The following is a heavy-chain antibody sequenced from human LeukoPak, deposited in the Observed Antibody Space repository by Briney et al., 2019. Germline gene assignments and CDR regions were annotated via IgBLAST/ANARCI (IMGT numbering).Heavy chain of an antibody. D-gene: IGHD6-19*01. CDR2: ISYDGSNK. V-gene: IGHV3-30-3*01. CDR1: GFTFSSYA. CDR3: AREQWPPVGYYGMDV. Sequence: GGSLRLSCAASGFTFSSYAMHWVRQAPGKGLEWVAVISYDGSNKYYADSVKGRFTISRDNSKNTLYLQMNSLRAEDTAVYYCAREQWPPVGYYGMDVWGQGTTVTVSS. J-gene: IGHJ6*02.